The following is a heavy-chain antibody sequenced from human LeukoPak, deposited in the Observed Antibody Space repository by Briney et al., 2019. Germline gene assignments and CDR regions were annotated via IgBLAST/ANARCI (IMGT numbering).Heavy chain of an antibody. J-gene: IGHJ4*02. CDR2: IIPIFGTA. V-gene: IGHV1-69*13. Sequence: SVKVSCKASGGTFSSYAISWVRQAPGQGLEWMGGIIPIFGTANYAQKFQGRVTITADESTSTAYMELSSLRSEDTAVYYCALHASSDVDPFDYWGQGTLVTVSS. D-gene: IGHD6-6*01. CDR3: ALHASSDVDPFDY. CDR1: GGTFSSYA.